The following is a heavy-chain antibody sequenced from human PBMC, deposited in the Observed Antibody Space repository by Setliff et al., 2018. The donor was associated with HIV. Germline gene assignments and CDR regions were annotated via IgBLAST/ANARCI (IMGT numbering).Heavy chain of an antibody. V-gene: IGHV3-30*04. CDR3: ARDERWSLDY. Sequence: GGSLRLSCAASGFTFSSYAMHWARQAPGKGLEWVTFISSDGNYKIYADSVKGRFTVSRDNSKNTVYLQVNSLRPEDTAVYYCARDERWSLDYWGQGTLVTVSS. CDR2: ISSDGNYK. J-gene: IGHJ4*02. D-gene: IGHD2-8*01. CDR1: GFTFSSYA.